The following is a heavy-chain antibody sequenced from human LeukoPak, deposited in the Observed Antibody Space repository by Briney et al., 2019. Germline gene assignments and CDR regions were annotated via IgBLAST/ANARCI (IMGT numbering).Heavy chain of an antibody. D-gene: IGHD5-24*01. Sequence: SETLSLTCTVSGGSIRSYYWSWIRQPPGKGLEWIGYMYYRGNANYNPSLKSRVTISVDTSKNQFSLKLSSVTAADTAVYYCAFPSDGYNSLRWYFDLWGRGTLVTVSS. J-gene: IGHJ2*01. V-gene: IGHV4-59*01. CDR3: AFPSDGYNSLRWYFDL. CDR2: MYYRGNA. CDR1: GGSIRSYY.